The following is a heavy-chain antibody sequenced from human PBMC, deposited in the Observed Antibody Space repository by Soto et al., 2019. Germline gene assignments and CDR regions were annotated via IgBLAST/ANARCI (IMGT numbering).Heavy chain of an antibody. CDR2: IYYSGST. V-gene: IGHV4-39*01. J-gene: IGHJ3*02. CDR1: GGSISSSSYY. Sequence: QLQLQESGPGLVKPSETLSLTCTVSGGSISSSSYYWGWIRQPPGKGLEWIGSIYYSGSTYYNPSLNSRVTIAVDTSKHQCSLKLSSVTAADTAVYYCASATPLITMIVVVGAFDIWGQGTMVTVST. D-gene: IGHD3-22*01. CDR3: ASATPLITMIVVVGAFDI.